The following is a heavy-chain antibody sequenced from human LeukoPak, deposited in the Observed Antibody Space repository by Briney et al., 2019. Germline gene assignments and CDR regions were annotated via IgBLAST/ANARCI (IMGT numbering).Heavy chain of an antibody. J-gene: IGHJ4*02. D-gene: IGHD5-18*01. CDR3: ARRIQLWPYYFDY. CDR1: GGSISNSDW. V-gene: IGHV4-4*02. CDR2: IYHTGST. Sequence: SETLSLTCAVSGGSISNSDWWSWVRQPPGKGLEWIGEIYHTGSTNYNPSLKSRVTISEDKSKNQFSLNLSSVTAADTAVYYCARRIQLWPYYFDYWGQGTLVTVSS.